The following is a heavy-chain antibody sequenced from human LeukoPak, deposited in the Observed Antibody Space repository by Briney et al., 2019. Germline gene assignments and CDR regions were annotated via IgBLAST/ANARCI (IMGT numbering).Heavy chain of an antibody. Sequence: GGSLRLSCAASGFPFNAYWMTWVRQAPGKRLEWVANINQDGSEKYYVDSVEGRFIISRDNAKNSLFLQMNSLRAEDTAVYYCARVGSGNFLGAFDIWGQGTMVTVSS. D-gene: IGHD1-26*01. CDR3: ARVGSGNFLGAFDI. CDR1: GFPFNAYW. CDR2: INQDGSEK. J-gene: IGHJ3*02. V-gene: IGHV3-7*03.